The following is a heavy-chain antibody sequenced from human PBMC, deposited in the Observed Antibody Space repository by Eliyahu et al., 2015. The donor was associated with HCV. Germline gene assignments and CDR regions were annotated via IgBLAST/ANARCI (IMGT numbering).Heavy chain of an antibody. Sequence: QVQLVQSGAEVKKPGASVKVSCXASGYXXXSYYMHWVXQAPGQGLEWMGIINPSGGSTSYAQKFQGRVTMTRDTSTSTVYMELSSLRSEDTAVYYCARDSAAAVYYGMDVWGQGTTVTVSS. CDR2: INPSGGST. D-gene: IGHD6-13*01. CDR3: ARDSAAAVYYGMDV. CDR1: GYXXXSYY. V-gene: IGHV1-46*01. J-gene: IGHJ6*02.